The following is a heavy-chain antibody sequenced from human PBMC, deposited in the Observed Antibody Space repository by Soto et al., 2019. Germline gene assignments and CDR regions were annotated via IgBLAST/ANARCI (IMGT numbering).Heavy chain of an antibody. CDR1: GGSISSYY. CDR2: IYYSGST. CDR3: ARYLKNIVVVPAAMGTDYSYYYYMYV. Sequence: PSETLSLTCTVSGGSISSYYWSWIRQPPGKGLEWIGYIYYSGSTNYNPSLKSRVTISVDTSKNQFSLKLSSVTAADTAVYYCARYLKNIVVVPAAMGTDYSYYYYMYVWGKGTTLPVSS. V-gene: IGHV4-59*01. J-gene: IGHJ6*03. D-gene: IGHD2-2*01.